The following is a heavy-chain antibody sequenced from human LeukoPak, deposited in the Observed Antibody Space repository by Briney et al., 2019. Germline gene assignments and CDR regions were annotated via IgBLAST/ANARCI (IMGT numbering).Heavy chain of an antibody. D-gene: IGHD6-19*01. CDR2: ISAYNGNT. V-gene: IGHV1-18*01. CDR3: VREIAVAGTYYYYMDV. CDR1: GYTFTSYG. J-gene: IGHJ6*03. Sequence: GASVKVSCKASGYTFTSYGISWVRQAPGQGLEWMGWISAYNGNTNYAQKLQGRVTMTTDTSTSTAYMELRSLRSDDTAVYYCVREIAVAGTYYYYMDVWGKGTTVTISS.